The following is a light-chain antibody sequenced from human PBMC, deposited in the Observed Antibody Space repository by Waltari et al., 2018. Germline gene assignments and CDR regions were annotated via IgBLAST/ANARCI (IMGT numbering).Light chain of an antibody. J-gene: IGKJ1*01. CDR3: QQYKTYWT. CDR2: KAS. V-gene: IGKV1-5*03. CDR1: QSISNW. Sequence: DIQMTQSPSTLSAYVGDRVTITCRASQSISNWLAWYQQKPGKAPKLLIYKASSLESGVPSRFSGSGSGTEFTLTISSLQPEDFATYYCQQYKTYWTFGQGTKVEIK.